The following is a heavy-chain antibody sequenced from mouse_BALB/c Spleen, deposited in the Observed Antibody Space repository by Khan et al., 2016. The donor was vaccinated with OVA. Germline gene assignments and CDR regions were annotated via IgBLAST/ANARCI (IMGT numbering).Heavy chain of an antibody. J-gene: IGHJ4*01. CDR2: ISSGGTYT. D-gene: IGHD2-1*01. Sequence: EVELVESGGGLVKPGGSLKLSCAASGFTFSSYTMSWVRQTPEKRLEWVATISSGGTYTYYVDSVGGRFTLSRDNAKNTLYLEMTSLKSEDTAIYYCTRGEGYYGNPYATDFWGQGTSVTVSS. CDR1: GFTFSSYT. CDR3: TRGEGYYGNPYATDF. V-gene: IGHV5-6-4*01.